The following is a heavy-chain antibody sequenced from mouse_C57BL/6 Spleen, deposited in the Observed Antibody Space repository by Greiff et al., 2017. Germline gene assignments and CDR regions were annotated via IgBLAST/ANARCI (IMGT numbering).Heavy chain of an antibody. J-gene: IGHJ4*01. V-gene: IGHV1-18*01. CDR1: GYTFTDYN. CDR2: INPNNGGT. D-gene: IGHD2-3*01. CDR3: ARSGDGYYGRSYAMDY. Sequence: VQLKQSGPELVKPGASVKIPCKASGYTFTDYNMDWVKQSHGKSLEWIGDINPNNGGTIYNQKFKGKATLTVDKSSSTAYMELRSLTSEDTAVYYCARSGDGYYGRSYAMDYWGQGTSVTVSS.